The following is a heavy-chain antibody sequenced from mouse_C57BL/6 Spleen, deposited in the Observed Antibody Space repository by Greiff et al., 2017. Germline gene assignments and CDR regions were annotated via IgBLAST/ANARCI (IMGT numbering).Heavy chain of an antibody. V-gene: IGHV1-54*01. CDR1: GYAFTNYL. D-gene: IGHD2-2*01. J-gene: IGHJ2*01. Sequence: QVQLQQSGAELVRPGTSVKVSCKASGYAFTNYLIEWVKQRPGQGLEWIGVINPGSGGTNYNEKFKGKATLTADKSSSTAYMQLSSLTSEDSAVYFCARYSVYYGYDGFDYWGQGTALTVSS. CDR3: ARYSVYYGYDGFDY. CDR2: INPGSGGT.